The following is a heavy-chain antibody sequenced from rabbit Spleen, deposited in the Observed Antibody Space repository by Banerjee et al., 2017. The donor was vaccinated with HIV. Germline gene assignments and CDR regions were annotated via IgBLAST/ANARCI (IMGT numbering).Heavy chain of an antibody. CDR1: GFDLSTNYY. J-gene: IGHJ4*01. D-gene: IGHD1-1*01. V-gene: IGHV1S40*01. CDR3: ARGSPSGGDGCLL. CDR2: IYTGSSGST. Sequence: LVESGGGLVKPGASLTLTCTASGFDLSTNYYMCWVRQAPGKGLEWIGCIYTGSSGSTYYASWAKGRFTISKTSSTTVTLQMTSLTAADTATYFCARGSPSGGDGCLLWGQGTLVTVS.